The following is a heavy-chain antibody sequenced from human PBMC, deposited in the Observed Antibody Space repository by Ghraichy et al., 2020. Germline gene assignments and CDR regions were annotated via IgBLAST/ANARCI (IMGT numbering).Heavy chain of an antibody. CDR2: IHHSGST. D-gene: IGHD6-19*01. V-gene: IGHV4-38-2*02. J-gene: IGHJ4*02. CDR1: GYSISSGYY. Sequence: ESLNISCTVSGYSISSGYYWGWIRQPPGKGLEWIGSIHHSGSTYYNPSLKSRVTISVDTSKNQFSLKLSSVTAADTAVYYCARGLTGYSSDWYAPGFDYWGQGTLVTVSS. CDR3: ARGLTGYSSDWYAPGFDY.